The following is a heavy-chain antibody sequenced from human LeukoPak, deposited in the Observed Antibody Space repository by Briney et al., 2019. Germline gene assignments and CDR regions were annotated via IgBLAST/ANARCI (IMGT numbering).Heavy chain of an antibody. CDR3: ARRPSYDSSGYYPNWFDP. Sequence: GESLKISCKGSGYSFTSYWIGWVRQMPGKGLEWMGIIYPGDSDTRYSPSFQGQVTISADKSISTAYLQWSSLKASDTAMYYCARRPSYDSSGYYPNWFDPWGQGTLVTVPS. CDR1: GYSFTSYW. J-gene: IGHJ5*02. CDR2: IYPGDSDT. D-gene: IGHD3-22*01. V-gene: IGHV5-51*01.